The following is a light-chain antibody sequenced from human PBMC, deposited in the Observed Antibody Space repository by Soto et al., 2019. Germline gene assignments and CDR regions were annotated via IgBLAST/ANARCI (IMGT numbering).Light chain of an antibody. CDR2: KNN. CDR1: SSNIGSNA. Sequence: QSALTQPPSASGTPGQRVAISCSGSSSNIGSNAVNWYQQLPGAAPKLLIYKNNQRPSGVPDRFSGSKSGTSASLAISGLRSEDEADYYCAAWDDSLTGWVFGGGTKLTVL. CDR3: AAWDDSLTGWV. V-gene: IGLV1-47*01. J-gene: IGLJ3*02.